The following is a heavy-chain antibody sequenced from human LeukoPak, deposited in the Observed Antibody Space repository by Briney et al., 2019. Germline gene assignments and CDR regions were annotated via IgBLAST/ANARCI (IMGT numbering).Heavy chain of an antibody. CDR1: GFTFSSYG. CDR3: AKALRITIFGVVPPFDP. V-gene: IGHV3-30*02. D-gene: IGHD3-3*01. CDR2: IRYDGSNR. Sequence: GESLKISCAASGFTFSSYGMHWVRQAPGKGLEWVAFIRYDGSNRYYADSVKGRFTISRDNSKNTLYLQMNSLRAEDTAVYYCAKALRITIFGVVPPFDPWGQGTLVTVSS. J-gene: IGHJ5*02.